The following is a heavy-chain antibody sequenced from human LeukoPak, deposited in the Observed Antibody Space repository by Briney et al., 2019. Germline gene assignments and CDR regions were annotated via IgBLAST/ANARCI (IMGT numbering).Heavy chain of an antibody. D-gene: IGHD4-11*01. Sequence: PSETLSLTCTVSGGSISSYYWSWIRQPPGKGLEWIGYIYYSGSTNYNPSLKSRVTISVDTSKNQFSLKLSSVTAADTAVYYCARARETVPIDYWGQGTLVTVSS. J-gene: IGHJ4*02. V-gene: IGHV4-59*12. CDR3: ARARETVPIDY. CDR2: IYYSGST. CDR1: GGSISSYY.